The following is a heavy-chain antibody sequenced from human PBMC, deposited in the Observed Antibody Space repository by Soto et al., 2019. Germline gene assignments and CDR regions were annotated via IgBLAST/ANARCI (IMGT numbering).Heavy chain of an antibody. V-gene: IGHV4-38-2*02. D-gene: IGHD6-19*01. CDR2: VYRSGAA. CDR3: ARDYPYALAVAGSFDV. J-gene: IGHJ4*02. CDR1: GYPISTGYY. Sequence: SETLCLTCTVSGYPISTGYYWAWVRQSPGKGLEWIGSVYRSGAAYYSPSLKSRVTISVDTSKNQFSLHLRSVTATDAAVYYCARDYPYALAVAGSFDVWGPGTSVT.